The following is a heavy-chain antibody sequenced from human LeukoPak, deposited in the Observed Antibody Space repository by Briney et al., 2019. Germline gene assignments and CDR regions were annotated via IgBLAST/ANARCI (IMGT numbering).Heavy chain of an antibody. CDR3: ARGGAVALNWFDP. J-gene: IGHJ5*02. V-gene: IGHV3-74*01. D-gene: IGHD6-19*01. CDR2: ISSDGSST. CDR1: GFTFSSYW. Sequence: GGSLRLSCAASGFTFSSYWMHWVRPGTGKGPVWVSRISSDGSSTTYADSVKGRFTISRDNAKNTLYLQVNSLRAEDTAVYYCARGGAVALNWFDPWGQGTLVTVSS.